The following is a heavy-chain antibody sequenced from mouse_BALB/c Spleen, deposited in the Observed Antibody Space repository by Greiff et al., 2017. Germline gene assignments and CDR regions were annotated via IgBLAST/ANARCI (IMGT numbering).Heavy chain of an antibody. CDR3: ARHSSTVVASFDY. V-gene: IGHV5-9-3*01. CDR2: ISSGGSYT. Sequence: EVQLVESGGGLVKPGGSLKLSCAASGFTFSSYAMSWVRQTPEKRLEWVATISSGGSYTYYPDSVKGRFTISRDNAKNTLYLQMSSLRSEDTAMYYCARHSSTVVASFDYWGQGTTLTVSS. D-gene: IGHD1-1*01. J-gene: IGHJ2*01. CDR1: GFTFSSYA.